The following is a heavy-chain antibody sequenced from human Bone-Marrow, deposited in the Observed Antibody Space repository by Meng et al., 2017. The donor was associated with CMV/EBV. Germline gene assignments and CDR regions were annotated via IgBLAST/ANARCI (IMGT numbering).Heavy chain of an antibody. CDR1: GYTFTSYY. Sequence: ASVKVSCKASGYTFTSYYMHWVRQAPGQGLEWMGIINPSGGSTSYAQKFQGRVTMTRDTSTSTVYMELSSLRSEDTAVYYCARGQRGVLRFLEWLLAYFDYWGQGPLVTVSS. D-gene: IGHD3-3*01. CDR2: INPSGGST. CDR3: ARGQRGVLRFLEWLLAYFDY. V-gene: IGHV1-46*01. J-gene: IGHJ4*02.